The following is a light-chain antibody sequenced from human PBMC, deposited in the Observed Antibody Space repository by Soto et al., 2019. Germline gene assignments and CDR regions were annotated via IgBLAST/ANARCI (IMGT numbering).Light chain of an antibody. CDR2: EVS. V-gene: IGLV2-14*01. J-gene: IGLJ3*02. CDR1: SSDVGGYNY. CDR3: ISYTSSSTWV. Sequence: QSALTQPASVSGSPGQSITISCTGTSSDVGGYNYVSWYQQYPGKAPKLMIYEVSSRPSGVSNRFSGSKSGNTASLTISGLQAEDEADYYCISYTSSSTWVFGGGTKLTVL.